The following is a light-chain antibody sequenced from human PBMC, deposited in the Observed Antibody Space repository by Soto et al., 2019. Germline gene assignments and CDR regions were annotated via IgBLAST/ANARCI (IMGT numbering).Light chain of an antibody. V-gene: IGLV2-14*01. CDR2: AVS. CDR1: SSDVGGYNR. CDR3: SSYTNSSVV. J-gene: IGLJ3*02. Sequence: QSALTQPASVSGSPGQSITIPCTGTSSDVGGYNRVSWYQQHPGKAPKLMIYAVSNRPSGVSNRFSGSKSGNTASLTRSGLQAEDEADYYCSSYTNSSVVFGGGTKLTVL.